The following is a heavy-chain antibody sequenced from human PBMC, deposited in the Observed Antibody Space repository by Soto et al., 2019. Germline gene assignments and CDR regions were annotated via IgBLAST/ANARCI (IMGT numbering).Heavy chain of an antibody. V-gene: IGHV1-8*01. D-gene: IGHD3-10*01. CDR3: ARGGYGSGSYFLRYYYYMDV. CDR2: MNPNSGNT. Sequence: QVQLVQSGAEVKKPGASVKVSCKASGYTFTSYDINWVRQATGQGLEWMGWMNPNSGNTGYAQKFQGRVTMTRNTSISTAYMELSSLRSDDTAVYYCARGGYGSGSYFLRYYYYMDVWGKGTTVTVSS. CDR1: GYTFTSYD. J-gene: IGHJ6*03.